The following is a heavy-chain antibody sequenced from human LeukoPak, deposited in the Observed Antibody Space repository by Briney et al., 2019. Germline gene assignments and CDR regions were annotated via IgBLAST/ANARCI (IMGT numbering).Heavy chain of an antibody. CDR2: ISYDGSNK. Sequence: SGGSLRLSCAASGFTFSSYAMHWVRQAPGKGLEWVAVISYDGSNKYYADSVKGRFTISRDNSKNTLYLQMNSLRAEDTAVYYCARDRGQWLAPHYYYGMDVWGQGTTVTVSS. D-gene: IGHD6-19*01. CDR1: GFTFSSYA. CDR3: ARDRGQWLAPHYYYGMDV. V-gene: IGHV3-30-3*01. J-gene: IGHJ6*02.